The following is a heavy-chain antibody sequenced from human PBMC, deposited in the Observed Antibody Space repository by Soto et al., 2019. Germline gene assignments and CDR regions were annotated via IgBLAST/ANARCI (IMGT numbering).Heavy chain of an antibody. D-gene: IGHD6-19*01. CDR2: INYSGST. Sequence: QVQLQESGPGLVKPSQTLSLTCTVSGGSISSGGYYWSWIHQHPAKGLEWIGYINYSGSTYYNPSRKSRVSISVDTSKNQFSLKLSSVTAADTAVYYCARDRSYSSGWYDYWGQGTLVTVSS. J-gene: IGHJ4*02. V-gene: IGHV4-31*03. CDR3: ARDRSYSSGWYDY. CDR1: GGSISSGGYY.